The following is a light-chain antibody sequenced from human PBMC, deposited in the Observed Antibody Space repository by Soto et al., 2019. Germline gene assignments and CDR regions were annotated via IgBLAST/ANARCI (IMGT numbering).Light chain of an antibody. Sequence: EIVLTQSPGTLSLSPGESAALLCRASQFVSSRHLAWYQQRPGQAPRLLIYDASSRATDIPDRFSGSGSGTDFTLTITPLEPEDFAVYFCQQYGSSPITFGQGTRLEIK. CDR3: QQYGSSPIT. CDR1: QFVSSRH. CDR2: DAS. V-gene: IGKV3-20*01. J-gene: IGKJ5*01.